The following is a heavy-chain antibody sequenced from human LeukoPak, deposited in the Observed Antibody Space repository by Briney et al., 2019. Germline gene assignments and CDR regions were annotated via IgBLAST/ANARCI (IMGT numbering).Heavy chain of an antibody. CDR2: ITGSGSNT. D-gene: IGHD6-19*01. CDR1: GFTFSSYA. Sequence: PGGSLRLSCAASGFTFSSYAMSWVRQAPGKGLEWVSAITGSGSNTYYADSVKGRFTISRDNSKNTLYLQMNSLRAEDTAVYYCAKALWLVSENYFDYWGQGTLVTVSS. J-gene: IGHJ4*02. V-gene: IGHV3-23*01. CDR3: AKALWLVSENYFDY.